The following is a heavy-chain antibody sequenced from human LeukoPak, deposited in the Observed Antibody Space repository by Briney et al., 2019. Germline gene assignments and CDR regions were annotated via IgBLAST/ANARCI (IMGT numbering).Heavy chain of an antibody. D-gene: IGHD2-15*01. CDR2: IKSKTDGGTT. Sequence: PGGSLRLSCAASGFTFSSYAMSWVRQAPGKGLEWVGRIKSKTDGGTTDYAAPVKGRFTISRDDSKNTLYLQMNSLKTEDTAVYYCTTDRGATSDYWGQGTLVTVSS. CDR3: TTDRGATSDY. V-gene: IGHV3-15*01. J-gene: IGHJ4*02. CDR1: GFTFSSYA.